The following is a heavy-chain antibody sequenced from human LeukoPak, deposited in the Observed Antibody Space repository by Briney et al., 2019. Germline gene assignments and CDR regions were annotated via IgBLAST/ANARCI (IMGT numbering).Heavy chain of an antibody. Sequence: GRSLRLSCAASGFTFSSYGMHWVRQAPGKGLEWVAVISYDGSNKYYADSVKGRFTISRDNSKNTLYLQMNSLRAEDTAVYYCASSYLGAAANTPDAFDIWGQGTMVTVSS. CDR1: GFTFSSYG. CDR2: ISYDGSNK. D-gene: IGHD6-13*01. J-gene: IGHJ3*02. V-gene: IGHV3-30*03. CDR3: ASSYLGAAANTPDAFDI.